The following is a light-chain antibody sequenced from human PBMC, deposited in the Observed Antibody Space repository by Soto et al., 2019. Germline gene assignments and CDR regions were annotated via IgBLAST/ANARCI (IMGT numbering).Light chain of an antibody. J-gene: IGKJ4*01. CDR3: QQANSFPLT. Sequence: DIQMTQSPSSVSASVGDRVTITCRASQGISSRLAWYQQKPGKAPNLLIYAASNLQSGVPSRFSGSGSETDFTLTIGSLQPEDFATYYCQQANSFPLTFRGGTKVEIK. CDR2: AAS. V-gene: IGKV1-12*01. CDR1: QGISSR.